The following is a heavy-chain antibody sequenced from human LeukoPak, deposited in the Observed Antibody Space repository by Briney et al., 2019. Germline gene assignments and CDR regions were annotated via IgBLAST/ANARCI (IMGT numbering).Heavy chain of an antibody. J-gene: IGHJ5*02. CDR3: ARAGGSGSYYNAKVWFDP. CDR2: VHYSGSI. Sequence: SETLSLTCTVSGGSISSSSYYWAWIRQPPGKGLEWIGSVHYSGSIYYNPSLKSRVTISVDTSKNQFSLKLSSVTAADTAVYYCARAGGSGSYYNAKVWFDPWGQGTLVTVSS. CDR1: GGSISSSSYY. V-gene: IGHV4-39*07. D-gene: IGHD3-10*01.